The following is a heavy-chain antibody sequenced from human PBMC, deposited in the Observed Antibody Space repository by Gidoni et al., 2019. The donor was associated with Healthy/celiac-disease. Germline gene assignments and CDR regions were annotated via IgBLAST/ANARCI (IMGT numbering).Heavy chain of an antibody. V-gene: IGHV3-23*01. CDR1: GFTFSSYA. CDR3: AKGSIAARPYYFDY. D-gene: IGHD6-6*01. J-gene: IGHJ4*02. Sequence: EVQLLESGGGLVQPGGSLRLSCAASGFTFSSYAMSWVRQAPGKGLGGVSASSGSGGSTYYADAVKGRFTISRDNSKNTLYLQMNSLRAEDTAVYYCAKGSIAARPYYFDYWGQGTLVTVSS. CDR2: SSGSGGST.